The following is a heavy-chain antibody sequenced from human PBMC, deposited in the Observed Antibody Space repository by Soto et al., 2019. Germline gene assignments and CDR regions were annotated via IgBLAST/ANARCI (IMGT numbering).Heavy chain of an antibody. CDR1: GGTFSSYA. CDR2: IIPIFGTA. D-gene: IGHD6-13*01. V-gene: IGHV1-69*01. Sequence: QVQLVQSGAEVKKPGSSVKVSCKASGGTFSSYAISWVRQAPGQGLEWMGGIIPIFGTANYAQKFQGRVTITADESTSTAYMELSSLRSEDTAVYYCAIGVLLAAAGTLVVAWFDPWGQGTLVTVSS. CDR3: AIGVLLAAAGTLVVAWFDP. J-gene: IGHJ5*02.